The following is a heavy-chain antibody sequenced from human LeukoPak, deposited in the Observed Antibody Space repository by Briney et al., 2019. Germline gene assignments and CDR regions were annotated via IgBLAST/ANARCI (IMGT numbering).Heavy chain of an antibody. CDR2: IYHTGST. D-gene: IGHD3-10*01. Sequence: SETLSLTCTVSGYSISSGYYWGWIRQPPGKGLEWIGSIYHTGSTYRNASLESRVSISVDTSKNQFSLKLSSVTAADTALYYCARSGSGAYWRWFDPWGQGTLVTVSS. V-gene: IGHV4-38-2*02. CDR3: ARSGSGAYWRWFDP. J-gene: IGHJ5*02. CDR1: GYSISSGYY.